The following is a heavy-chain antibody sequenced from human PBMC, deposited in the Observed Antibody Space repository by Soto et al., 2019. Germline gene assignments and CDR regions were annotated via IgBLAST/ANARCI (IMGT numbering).Heavy chain of an antibody. CDR3: ARAGTGWYWFDP. Sequence: EVQLVESGGGLVQPGGSLRLSCAASGFTFSSYWMHWVRQAPGKGLVWVSRINYDGSTTSYADSVKGRFTISRDNARNTLDLEMNSLRAEDTAGYYCARAGTGWYWFDPWGEGTLVTVSS. CDR1: GFTFSSYW. D-gene: IGHD6-19*01. V-gene: IGHV3-74*01. CDR2: INYDGSTT. J-gene: IGHJ5*02.